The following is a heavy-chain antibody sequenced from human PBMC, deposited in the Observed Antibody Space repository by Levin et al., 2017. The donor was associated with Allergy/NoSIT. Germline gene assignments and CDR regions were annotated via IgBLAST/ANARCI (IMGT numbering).Heavy chain of an antibody. CDR2: IYPGDSDT. Sequence: GESLKISCKGSGYSFTRYWIGWVRQTPGKGLEWMGIIYPGDSDTRNSQSFQGQVTVSVDKSTRTAYLQWSSLKASDTAMYYCARGTDSGDSVDYGMDVWGQGTAVTVSS. V-gene: IGHV5-51*01. D-gene: IGHD4-17*01. CDR3: ARGTDSGDSVDYGMDV. CDR1: GYSFTRYW. J-gene: IGHJ6*02.